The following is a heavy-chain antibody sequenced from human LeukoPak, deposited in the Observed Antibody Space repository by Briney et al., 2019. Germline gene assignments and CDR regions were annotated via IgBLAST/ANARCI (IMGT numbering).Heavy chain of an antibody. V-gene: IGHV1-8*01. D-gene: IGHD6-13*01. Sequence: ASVKVSCKASGYTFTSYDINWVRQATGQGLEWMGWMNANSGNTGYAQKFQGRVTMTRNTCISTAYMELSSLRSDDTAVDYCARGHIAAAVFDPWGQGTLVTVSS. CDR1: GYTFTSYD. CDR3: ARGHIAAAVFDP. CDR2: MNANSGNT. J-gene: IGHJ5*02.